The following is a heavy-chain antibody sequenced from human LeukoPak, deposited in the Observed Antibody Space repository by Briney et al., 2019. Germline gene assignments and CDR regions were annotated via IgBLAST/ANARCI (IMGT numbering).Heavy chain of an antibody. D-gene: IGHD2-15*01. CDR1: GYTFTSYG. V-gene: IGHV1-18*01. CDR3: ARKPSKGYCSGGSCYLGY. CDR2: ISAYNGNT. J-gene: IGHJ4*02. Sequence: ASVKVSCKASGYTFTSYGISWVRQAPGQGLEWMGWISAYNGNTNYAQKLQGRVTMTTDTSTSTAYMGLSRLRSDDTAVYYCARKPSKGYCSGGSCYLGYWGQGTLVTVSS.